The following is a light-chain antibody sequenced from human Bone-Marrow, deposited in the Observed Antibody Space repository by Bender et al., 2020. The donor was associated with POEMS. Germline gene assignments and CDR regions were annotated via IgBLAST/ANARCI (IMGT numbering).Light chain of an antibody. V-gene: IGLV2-23*01. CDR3: CSYAGGDIWL. CDR2: QGT. Sequence: QSVLTQPASVSGSPGQSITISCTGATSDVGTYYIVSWYQQHPGKAPKLIIYQGTNRPSGVSSRFSGSESGNTASLTISGLQTEDEADYYCCSYAGGDIWLFGGGTKLTVL. J-gene: IGLJ3*02. CDR1: TSDVGTYYI.